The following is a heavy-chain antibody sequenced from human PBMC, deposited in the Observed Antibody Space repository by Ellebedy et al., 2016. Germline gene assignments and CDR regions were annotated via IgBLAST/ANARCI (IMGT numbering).Heavy chain of an antibody. D-gene: IGHD4-11*01. Sequence: GSLRLSXAVYGGSFSSYYWSWIRQPAGKGLEWIGRIYTSGSTNYNPSLKSRVTISVDTSKNQFSLKLSSVTAADTAVYYCARVGMTTVTKNWFDPWGQGTLVTVSS. CDR3: ARVGMTTVTKNWFDP. CDR1: GGSFSSYY. V-gene: IGHV4-59*10. CDR2: IYTSGST. J-gene: IGHJ5*02.